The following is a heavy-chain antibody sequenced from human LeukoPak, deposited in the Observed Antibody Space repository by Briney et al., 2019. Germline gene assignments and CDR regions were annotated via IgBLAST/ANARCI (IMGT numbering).Heavy chain of an antibody. J-gene: IGHJ4*02. Sequence: PGGSLRLSCAASGFTFSSYGMHWVRQAPGKGLEWVAFIRYDGSNKYYADSVKGRFTISGDNSKNTLYLQMSSLRAEDTAVYYCAKDPQKWESYFDYWGQGTLVTVSS. V-gene: IGHV3-30*02. D-gene: IGHD1-26*01. CDR3: AKDPQKWESYFDY. CDR2: IRYDGSNK. CDR1: GFTFSSYG.